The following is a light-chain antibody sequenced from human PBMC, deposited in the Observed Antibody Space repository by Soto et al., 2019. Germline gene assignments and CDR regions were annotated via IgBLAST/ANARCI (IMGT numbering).Light chain of an antibody. CDR2: AAS. V-gene: IGKV1-27*01. CDR3: QTYNSAPRT. Sequence: LTQSPPSLAAPVGEKVKFTCRASKGISNYLAWYQQKPGKGPKLLMYAASTLQSGVPSRFSGSGSGTDFTLTISSLQPEDVATYYCQTYNSAPRTFGQATKVDI. J-gene: IGKJ1*01. CDR1: KGISNY.